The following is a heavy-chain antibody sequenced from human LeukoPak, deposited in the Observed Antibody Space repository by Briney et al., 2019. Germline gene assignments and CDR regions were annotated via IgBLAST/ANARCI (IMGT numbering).Heavy chain of an antibody. CDR2: IYSGGST. Sequence: PGGSLRLSCAASGFTFSDYNMRWIRQAPGKGLEWVSVIYSGGSTYYADSVKGRFTISRDNSKNTLYLQMNSLRAEDTAVYYCARDLGEPGVLDYWGQGTLVTVSS. CDR1: GFTFSDYN. J-gene: IGHJ4*02. V-gene: IGHV3-66*01. D-gene: IGHD3-16*01. CDR3: ARDLGEPGVLDY.